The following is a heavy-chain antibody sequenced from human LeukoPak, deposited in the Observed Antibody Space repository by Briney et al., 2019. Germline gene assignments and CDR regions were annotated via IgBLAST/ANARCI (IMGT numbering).Heavy chain of an antibody. CDR1: RGSISSGDFF. Sequence: SQTLSLTCTVSRGSISSGDFFWSWIRQPPGKGLEWIGEIYHSGSTNYNPSLKSRVTISVDKSKNQFSLKLSSVTAADTAVYYCARDLHYDFWSGLNWFDPWGQGTLVTVSS. CDR2: IYHSGST. J-gene: IGHJ5*02. V-gene: IGHV4-30-2*01. D-gene: IGHD3-3*01. CDR3: ARDLHYDFWSGLNWFDP.